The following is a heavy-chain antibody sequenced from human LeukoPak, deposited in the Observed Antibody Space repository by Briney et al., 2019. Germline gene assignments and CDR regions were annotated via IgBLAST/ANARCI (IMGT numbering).Heavy chain of an antibody. V-gene: IGHV1-46*01. Sequence: ASVKVSCKASGYTFTGYYMHWVRQAPGQGLEWMGIINPSGGSTSYAQKFQGRVTMTRDMSTSTDYMELSSLRSEDTAVYYCARDNSVEDTAWWFDPWGQGTLVTGSS. J-gene: IGHJ5*02. CDR1: GYTFTGYY. CDR2: INPSGGST. CDR3: ARDNSVEDTAWWFDP. D-gene: IGHD4-23*01.